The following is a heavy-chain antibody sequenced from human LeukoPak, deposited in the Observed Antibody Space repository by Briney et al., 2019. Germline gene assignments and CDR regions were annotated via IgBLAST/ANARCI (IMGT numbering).Heavy chain of an antibody. D-gene: IGHD6-19*01. CDR3: AKVPTWDPARGGYSSGWGFDY. J-gene: IGHJ4*02. V-gene: IGHV3-23*01. CDR1: GFTFSSYA. CDR2: ISGSGGST. Sequence: PGGSLRLSCAASGFTFSSYAMSWVRQAPGKGLEWVSAISGSGGSTYYADSVKGRFTISRDNSKNTLYLQMNSLRAEDTAVYYCAKVPTWDPARGGYSSGWGFDYWGQGTLVTVSS.